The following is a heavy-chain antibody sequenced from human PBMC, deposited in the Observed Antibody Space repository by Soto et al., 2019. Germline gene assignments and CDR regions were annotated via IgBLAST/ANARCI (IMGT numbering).Heavy chain of an antibody. J-gene: IGHJ6*02. CDR3: ARADRFGELLYHSSGLGGYYYYYGMDV. CDR2: IIPIFGTA. V-gene: IGHV1-69*13. Sequence: GASVKVSCKASGGTFSSYAISWVRQAPGQGLEWMGGIIPIFGTANYAQKFQGRVTITADESTSTAYMELSSLRSEDTAVYYCARADRFGELLYHSSGLGGYYYYYGMDVWGQGTTVTVSS. D-gene: IGHD3-10*01. CDR1: GGTFSSYA.